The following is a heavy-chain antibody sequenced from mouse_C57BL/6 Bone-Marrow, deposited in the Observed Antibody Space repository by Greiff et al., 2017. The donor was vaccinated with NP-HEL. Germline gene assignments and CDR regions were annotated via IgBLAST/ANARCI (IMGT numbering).Heavy chain of an antibody. V-gene: IGHV1-85*01. CDR3: ARRGSSGSYYFDY. Sequence: QVQLKESGPELVKPGASVKLSRKASGYTFTSYDINWVKQRPGQGLEWIGWIYPRDGSTKYNEKFKGKATLTVDTSSSTAYMELHSLTSEDSAVYFCARRGSSGSYYFDYWGQGTTLTVSS. J-gene: IGHJ2*01. CDR2: IYPRDGST. CDR1: GYTFTSYD. D-gene: IGHD3-2*02.